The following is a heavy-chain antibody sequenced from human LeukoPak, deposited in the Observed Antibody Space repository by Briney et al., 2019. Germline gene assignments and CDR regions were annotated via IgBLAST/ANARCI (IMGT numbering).Heavy chain of an antibody. CDR2: IYTSGST. Sequence: SETLSLTCTVSGGSISSYYWSWIRQPAGKGLEWIGRIYTSGSTNYNPSLKSRVTMSVDTSKNQFSLKLSSVTAADTAVYYCARDLPVVISDAFDIWGQGTMVTVSS. CDR1: GGSISSYY. J-gene: IGHJ3*02. CDR3: ARDLPVVISDAFDI. D-gene: IGHD3-22*01. V-gene: IGHV4-4*07.